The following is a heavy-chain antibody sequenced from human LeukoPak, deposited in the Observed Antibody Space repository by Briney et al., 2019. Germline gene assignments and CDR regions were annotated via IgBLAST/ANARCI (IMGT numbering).Heavy chain of an antibody. CDR3: AKLGAGGYNLAY. D-gene: IGHD5-24*01. Sequence: GGSLRLSCAASGFTFSSYNMNWVRQAPGKGLEWVSSITSSSSYVYYADSVKGRFTISRDNSKNTLYLQMNSLRAEDTAVYYCAKLGAGGYNLAYWGQGTLVTVSS. CDR1: GFTFSSYN. J-gene: IGHJ4*02. V-gene: IGHV3-21*01. CDR2: ITSSSSYV.